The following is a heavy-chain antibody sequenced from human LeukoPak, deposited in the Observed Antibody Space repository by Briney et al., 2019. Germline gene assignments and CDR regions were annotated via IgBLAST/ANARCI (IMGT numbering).Heavy chain of an antibody. CDR2: SYYSGST. V-gene: IGHV4-31*03. CDR1: GGSISSGGYY. J-gene: IGHJ3*02. D-gene: IGHD2-15*01. CDR3: ARRGVVVQDRNAFDI. Sequence: SETLSLTCTVSGGSISSGGYYWSWIRQHPGKGLEWIGYSYYSGSTFYNPSLKSRVTISVDTSKNQFSLKLSSVTAADTAVYYCARRGVVVQDRNAFDIWGQGTMVTVSS.